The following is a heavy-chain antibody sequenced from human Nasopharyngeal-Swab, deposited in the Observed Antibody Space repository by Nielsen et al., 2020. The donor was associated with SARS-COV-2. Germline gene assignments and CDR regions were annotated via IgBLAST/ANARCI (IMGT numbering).Heavy chain of an antibody. Sequence: GESLKISCAASGFTFSSYGMHWVRQAPGKGLEWVAVISYDGSNKYYADSVKGRFTISRDNSKNTLYLQMNSLRAEDTAVYYCARTLPSGYCSGGSCYGMVTAIPPFDYWGQGTLVTVSS. J-gene: IGHJ4*02. CDR1: GFTFSSYG. CDR2: ISYDGSNK. D-gene: IGHD2-15*01. CDR3: ARTLPSGYCSGGSCYGMVTAIPPFDY. V-gene: IGHV3-30*03.